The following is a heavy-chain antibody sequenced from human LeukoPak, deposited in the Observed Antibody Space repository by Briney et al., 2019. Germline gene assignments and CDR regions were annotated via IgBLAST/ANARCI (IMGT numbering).Heavy chain of an antibody. CDR1: GFTVSSHY. D-gene: IGHD3-10*01. CDR2: IYSGGST. J-gene: IGHJ4*02. CDR3: AAPFSGSYPPR. V-gene: IGHV3-66*01. Sequence: GGSLRLSCAASGFTVSSHYMSWVRQAPGKGLEWVPVIYSGGSTYYADSVKGRFTISRDNSKNTLYLQMNSLRAEDTAVYYCAAPFSGSYPPRWGQGTLVTVSS.